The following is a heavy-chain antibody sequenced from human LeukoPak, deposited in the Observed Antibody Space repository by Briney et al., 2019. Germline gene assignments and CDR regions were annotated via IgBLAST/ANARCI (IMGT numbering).Heavy chain of an antibody. J-gene: IGHJ6*03. CDR1: GYTFTSYD. Sequence: ASVKVSCKASGYTFTSYDINWVRQATGQGLEWMGWMNPNSGNTGYAQKFQGRVTMTRNTSISTAYMELSSLRSEDTAVYYCARAASSTTGTTIYYYYMDVWGKGTTVTISS. CDR3: ARAASSTTGTTIYYYYMDV. D-gene: IGHD1-1*01. V-gene: IGHV1-8*01. CDR2: MNPNSGNT.